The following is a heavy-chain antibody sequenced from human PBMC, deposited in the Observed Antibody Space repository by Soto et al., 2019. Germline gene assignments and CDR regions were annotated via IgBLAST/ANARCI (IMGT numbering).Heavy chain of an antibody. CDR2: IYGGGTT. CDR1: GFSVSSKY. Sequence: EVQLVESGGGLIQPGGSLRLSCAASGFSVSSKYMTWVRQAPGKGLEWVSVIYGGGTTYYADSVKGRFTISRDNSKNTLSLQMNSLRAEETAVYYCVQTTGWPGFDFWGQGTLVIVSS. J-gene: IGHJ4*02. CDR3: VQTTGWPGFDF. V-gene: IGHV3-53*01. D-gene: IGHD6-19*01.